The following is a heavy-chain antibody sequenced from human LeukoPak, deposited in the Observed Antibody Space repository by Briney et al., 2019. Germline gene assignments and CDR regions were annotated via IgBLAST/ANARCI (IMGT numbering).Heavy chain of an antibody. Sequence: GGSLRLSCAASGLTVSSNSMSWVRQAPGKGLEWVSYISSSSSTIYYADSVKGRFTISRDNAKNSLYLQMNSLRAEDTAVYYCARFPAARPDYYYYYYMDVWGKGTTVTVSS. V-gene: IGHV3-48*01. J-gene: IGHJ6*03. D-gene: IGHD6-6*01. CDR1: GLTVSSNS. CDR3: ARFPAARPDYYYYYYMDV. CDR2: ISSSSSTI.